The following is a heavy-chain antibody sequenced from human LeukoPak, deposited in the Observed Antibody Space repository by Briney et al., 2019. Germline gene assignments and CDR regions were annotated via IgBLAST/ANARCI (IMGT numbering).Heavy chain of an antibody. Sequence: ASVKVSCKASGCTFSSPTVQWVRQARGQRREWIGWIVVGSGYANYAQKFQDRLTITRDMSTSTSYMELSSLGSEDTAVYSCAMVRGLTDPLDYWGQGTLVTVSS. J-gene: IGHJ4*02. CDR3: AMVRGLTDPLDY. CDR2: IVVGSGYA. D-gene: IGHD3-10*01. V-gene: IGHV1-58*01. CDR1: GCTFSSPT.